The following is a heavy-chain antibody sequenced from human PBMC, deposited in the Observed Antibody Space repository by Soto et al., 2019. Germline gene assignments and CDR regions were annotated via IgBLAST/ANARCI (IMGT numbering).Heavy chain of an antibody. CDR2: IHYSGTTSFFS. Sequence: PSETLSLTCTVSGGSMRNYFWTWIRQPPGKGLEWIGYIHYSGTTSFFSSYNPSLRVTVTISADTSKTQFSLMLLSVTSADTAVYFCAAGEASSRNLAPYFLNFWGQGTLVTFSS. D-gene: IGHD6-13*01. V-gene: IGHV4-59*01. CDR1: GGSMRNYF. CDR3: AAGEASSRNLAPYFLNF. J-gene: IGHJ4*02.